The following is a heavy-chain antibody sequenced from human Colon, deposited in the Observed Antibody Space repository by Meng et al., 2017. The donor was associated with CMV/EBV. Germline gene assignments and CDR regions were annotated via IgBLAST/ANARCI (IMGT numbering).Heavy chain of an antibody. J-gene: IGHJ3*01. V-gene: IGHV3-9*01. Sequence: GGSLKISCAASGLTFDDDGMHWVRQVPGKGLQWVSRLNSHGIAYADSVKGRFTISRDNGKNSLYLQKDGLRTEDTAVYYCARDLARGSSADAFDLWGQGTVVTVSS. CDR1: GLTFDDDG. CDR2: LNSHGI. D-gene: IGHD3-10*01. CDR3: ARDLARGSSADAFDL.